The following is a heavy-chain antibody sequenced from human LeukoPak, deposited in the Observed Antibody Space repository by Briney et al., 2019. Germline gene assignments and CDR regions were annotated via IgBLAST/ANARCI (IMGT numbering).Heavy chain of an antibody. D-gene: IGHD3-16*01. CDR3: ARLFGSFRTAYFDY. V-gene: IGHV4-34*01. CDR1: GGSFSGYY. CDR2: INHSGST. J-gene: IGHJ4*02. Sequence: SETLSLTCAVYGGSFSGYYWSWIRQPPGKGLEWIGEINHSGSTNYNPSLKSRVTISVDTSKNQFSLKLSSVTAADTAVYYCARLFGSFRTAYFDYRGQGTLVTVSS.